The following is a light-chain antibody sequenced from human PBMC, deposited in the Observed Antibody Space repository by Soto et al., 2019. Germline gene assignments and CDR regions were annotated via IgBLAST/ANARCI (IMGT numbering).Light chain of an antibody. CDR1: HSISTW. CDR3: QQYNSYWT. V-gene: IGKV1-5*03. J-gene: IGKJ1*01. CDR2: KAS. Sequence: EIQMTQSPSTLSASVGDRVTITCRASHSISTWLAWYQQKPGKAPKLLIYKASSLESGVPSRFSGSGSGTDFTLTLSSLQPDDFATYYCQQYNSYWTFGQGTKVEIK.